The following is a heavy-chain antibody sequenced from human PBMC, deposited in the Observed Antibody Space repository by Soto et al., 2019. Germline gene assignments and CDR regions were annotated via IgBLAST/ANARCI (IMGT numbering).Heavy chain of an antibody. Sequence: QVQLVESGGGVVQPGRSLRLSCTTSGFTFSSYDMNWVRQAPGKGLEWVAVISYDGKNEHYADSVKGRFTISRDSSKNTLYLQMNNLRPEDTAVYHCVSKLGAWGQGTLVTVSS. V-gene: IGHV3-30*04. CDR1: GFTFSSYD. D-gene: IGHD7-27*01. J-gene: IGHJ5*02. CDR3: VSKLGA. CDR2: ISYDGKNE.